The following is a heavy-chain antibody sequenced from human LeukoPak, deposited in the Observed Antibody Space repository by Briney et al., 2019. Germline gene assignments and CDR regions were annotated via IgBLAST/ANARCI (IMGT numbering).Heavy chain of an antibody. CDR3: ARGEEGGGYYYDSSGSLLGGYFDY. CDR2: IYYSGST. V-gene: IGHV4-59*01. CDR1: GGSISSYY. J-gene: IGHJ4*02. Sequence: SETLSLTCTVSGGSISSYYWSWIRQPPGKGLEWIGYIYYSGSTNYNPSLKSRVTISVDTSKNQFSLKLSSVTAADTAVYYCARGEEGGGYYYDSSGSLLGGYFDYWGQGTLVTVSS. D-gene: IGHD3-22*01.